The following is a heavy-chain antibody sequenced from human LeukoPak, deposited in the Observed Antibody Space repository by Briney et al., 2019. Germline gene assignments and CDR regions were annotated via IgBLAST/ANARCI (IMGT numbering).Heavy chain of an antibody. Sequence: PSETLSLTCAVYGGSFSGYYWSWIRQPPGKGLEWIGEINHSGSTNYNPSLKGRVTISVDTSKNQFSLKLSSVTAADTAVYYCARGPSPGYFDWLTHFDYWGQGTLVTVSS. D-gene: IGHD3-9*01. CDR1: GGSFSGYY. J-gene: IGHJ4*02. CDR2: INHSGST. V-gene: IGHV4-34*01. CDR3: ARGPSPGYFDWLTHFDY.